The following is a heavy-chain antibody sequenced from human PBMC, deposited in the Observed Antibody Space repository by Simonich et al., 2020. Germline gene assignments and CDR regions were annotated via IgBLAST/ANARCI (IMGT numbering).Heavy chain of an antibody. J-gene: IGHJ6*02. Sequence: QVQLQESGPGLVKPSETLSLTCAVSGYSISSGYYCGWIRQPPGKGLEWIGSIYHSGGTYYNPSPKSRVTISVDTSKNQFSLKLSSVTAADTAVYYCARVGYSNYYYYGMDVWGQGTTVTVSS. CDR3: ARVGYSNYYYYGMDV. D-gene: IGHD6-13*01. CDR1: GYSISSGYY. CDR2: IYHSGGT. V-gene: IGHV4-38-2*01.